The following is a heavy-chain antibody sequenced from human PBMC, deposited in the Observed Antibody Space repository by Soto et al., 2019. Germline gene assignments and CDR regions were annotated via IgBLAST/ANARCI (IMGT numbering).Heavy chain of an antibody. V-gene: IGHV3-15*07. J-gene: IGHJ4*02. Sequence: GGSLRLSCAASGFTFSNAWMNWVRQAPGKGLEWVGRIKSKTDGGTTDYAAPVKGRFTISRDDSKNTLYLQMNSLKTEDTAVYYCTTDCQFCWSGSYDYWGQGTLVTVSS. D-gene: IGHD3-3*01. CDR1: GFTFSNAW. CDR2: IKSKTDGGTT. CDR3: TTDCQFCWSGSYDY.